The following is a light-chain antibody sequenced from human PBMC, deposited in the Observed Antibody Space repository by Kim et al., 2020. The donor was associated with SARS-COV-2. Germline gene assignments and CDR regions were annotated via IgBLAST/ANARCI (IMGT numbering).Light chain of an antibody. CDR2: AAS. Sequence: SASVGDRVTITCRASQSVGTYLSWYQHQPGKGPKLLIYAASTLRSGVPSRFGGSGSGTDFTLIISSLQPEDFATYYCQHSYSAPYTFGQGTKLEI. V-gene: IGKV1-39*01. CDR1: QSVGTY. CDR3: QHSYSAPYT. J-gene: IGKJ2*01.